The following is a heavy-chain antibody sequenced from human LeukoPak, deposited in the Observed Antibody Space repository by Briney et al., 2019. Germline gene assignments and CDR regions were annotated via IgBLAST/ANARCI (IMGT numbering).Heavy chain of an antibody. CDR2: IYYSGST. Sequence: SEALSLTCTVSGGSISSSSYYWGWIRQPPGKGLEWIGSIYYSGSTYYNPSLKSRVTISVDTSKNQFSLKLSSVTAADTAVYYCARYEDTAMATGHFDFWGQGTLVTVSS. V-gene: IGHV4-39*01. D-gene: IGHD5-18*01. J-gene: IGHJ4*02. CDR1: GGSISSSSYY. CDR3: ARYEDTAMATGHFDF.